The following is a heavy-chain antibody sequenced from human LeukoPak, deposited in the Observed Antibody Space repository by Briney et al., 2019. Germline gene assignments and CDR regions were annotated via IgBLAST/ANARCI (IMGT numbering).Heavy chain of an antibody. CDR2: IYYSGNT. CDR1: GGSISSSSHY. V-gene: IGHV4-39*01. Sequence: PSETLSLTCTVSGGSISSSSHYWDWIRQPPGKGLEWIGSIYYSGNTYYNPSLKSRVTISVDTSKNQFSLKLNSVTAADTAVYYCARRGYCSGGSCYVSYWGQGTLVTVSS. D-gene: IGHD2-15*01. J-gene: IGHJ4*02. CDR3: ARRGYCSGGSCYVSY.